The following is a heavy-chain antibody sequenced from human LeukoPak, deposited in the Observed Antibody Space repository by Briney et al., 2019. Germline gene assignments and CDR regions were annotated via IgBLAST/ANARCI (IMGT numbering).Heavy chain of an antibody. J-gene: IGHJ4*02. V-gene: IGHV4-39*01. CDR1: GDSISTSSYY. CDR2: VYHSGNT. Sequence: SETLSLTCNVSGDSISTSSYYWGWIRQPPGKGPEWIGSVYHSGNTYYSPSLKSRVTISVDTSKNQFSLKLSAVTAADTAVYYCARRGGSKIDYWGQGTLVTVSS. D-gene: IGHD3-3*01. CDR3: ARRGGSKIDY.